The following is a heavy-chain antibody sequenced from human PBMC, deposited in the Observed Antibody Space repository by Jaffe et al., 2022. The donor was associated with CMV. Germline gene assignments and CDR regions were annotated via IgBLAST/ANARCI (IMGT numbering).Heavy chain of an antibody. CDR2: IWYDGSNK. CDR1: GFTFSSYG. V-gene: IGHV3-33*08. J-gene: IGHJ4*02. Sequence: QVQLVESGGGVVQPGRSLRLSCAASGFTFSSYGMHWVRQAPGKGLEWVAVIWYDGSNKYYVDSVKGRFSISRDNSKNTVYLQMNSLRVEDTAVYYCASQYCSGGSCYEGGFDYWGQGTLVTVSS. CDR3: ASQYCSGGSCYEGGFDY. D-gene: IGHD2-15*01.